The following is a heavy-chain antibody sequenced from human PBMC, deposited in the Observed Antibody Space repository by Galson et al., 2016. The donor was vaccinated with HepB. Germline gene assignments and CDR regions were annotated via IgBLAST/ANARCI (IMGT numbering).Heavy chain of an antibody. D-gene: IGHD3-9*01. CDR2: IYPGNSDI. CDR3: ARQPHFDILTGYRFDP. CDR1: GYIFTTYW. V-gene: IGHV5-51*01. Sequence: SGAEVKKPGESLNISCQGSGYIFTTYWIVWVRQMSGRGLEWVGSIYPGNSDIKYSPSFQGQVTISADNSLSTAYLQWRSLKDPDTAVYYCARQPHFDILTGYRFDPWGQGTLVIVSS. J-gene: IGHJ5*02.